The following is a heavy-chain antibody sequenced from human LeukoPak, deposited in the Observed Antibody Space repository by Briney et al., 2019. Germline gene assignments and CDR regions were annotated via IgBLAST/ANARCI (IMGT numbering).Heavy chain of an antibody. CDR1: RGSISSYS. CDR3: ARSYDSSGYHDAFVI. V-gene: IGHV4-4*07. CDR2: IYSSGST. J-gene: IGHJ3*02. D-gene: IGHD3-22*01. Sequence: SSETLSLTCTVSRGSISSYSWSWIWQPAGKGLEWIGRIYSSGSTNYNPSLKSRVSLSVDTSKNQFSLKLSSVTAADTAVYYCARSYDSSGYHDAFVIWGVRALVSVSS.